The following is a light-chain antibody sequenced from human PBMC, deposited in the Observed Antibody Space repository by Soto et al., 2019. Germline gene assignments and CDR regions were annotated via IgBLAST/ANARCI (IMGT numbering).Light chain of an antibody. CDR3: QQYSSSPQVT. V-gene: IGKV3-11*01. Sequence: EIVLTQSPATLSLSPGERATLSFSASQSVSSYLAWYQQKPGQAPRLLIYDASNRATGIPARFSGSGSGTDFTLTISRLEPEDFAVYYCQQYSSSPQVTFGQGTRLEIK. CDR2: DAS. J-gene: IGKJ5*01. CDR1: QSVSSY.